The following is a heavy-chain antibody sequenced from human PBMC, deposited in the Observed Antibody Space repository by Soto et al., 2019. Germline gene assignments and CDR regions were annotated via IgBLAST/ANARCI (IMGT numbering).Heavy chain of an antibody. J-gene: IGHJ4*02. Sequence: TLSLTCTVSGGSISSYYWSWIRQPAGKGLEWIGRTYTSGSTNYNPSLKSRVTMSVDTSKNQFSLKLSSVTAADTAVYYCASQNAYIAVAGTDSFDYWGQGTLVTVSS. V-gene: IGHV4-4*07. CDR2: TYTSGST. CDR3: ASQNAYIAVAGTDSFDY. D-gene: IGHD6-19*01. CDR1: GGSISSYY.